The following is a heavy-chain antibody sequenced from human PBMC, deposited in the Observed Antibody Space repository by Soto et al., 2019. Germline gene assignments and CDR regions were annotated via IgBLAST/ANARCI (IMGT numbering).Heavy chain of an antibody. CDR2: MNPNSGKT. V-gene: IGHV1-8*01. J-gene: IGHJ3*02. CDR1: GYTFTNYD. Sequence: QVQLVQSGAEVKKPGASVKVSCKASGYTFTNYDINWVRQATGQGLECMGWMNPNSGKTGYAQKFQGRDTMNTTTSISTAYMKMRGLRSEVPAVYYCARERSHSRCLSDGPDIWGQGTMVTVSS. D-gene: IGHD6-13*01. CDR3: ARERSHSRCLSDGPDI.